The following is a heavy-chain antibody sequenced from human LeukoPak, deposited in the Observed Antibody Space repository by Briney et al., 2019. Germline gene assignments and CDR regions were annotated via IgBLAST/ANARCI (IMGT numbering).Heavy chain of an antibody. CDR3: AREKRFLEWSSFDY. J-gene: IGHJ4*02. D-gene: IGHD3-3*01. V-gene: IGHV4-59*01. CDR2: IYYSGST. Sequence: TSETLSLTCTVSGVSISSYYWSWIRQPPGKGLEWIGYIYYSGSTNYNPSLKSRVTISVDTSKNQFSLKLSSVTAADTAVYCCAREKRFLEWSSFDYWGQGTLVTVSS. CDR1: GVSISSYY.